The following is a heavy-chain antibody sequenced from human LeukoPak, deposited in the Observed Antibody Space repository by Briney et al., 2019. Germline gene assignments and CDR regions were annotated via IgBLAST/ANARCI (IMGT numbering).Heavy chain of an antibody. J-gene: IGHJ4*02. Sequence: GGSLRLSCAASGFTFSSYAMHWVRQAPGKGLEWVAVISYDGSNKYYADSVKGRFTISRDNSKNTLYLQMESLRAEDTAVYYCAKDPNSSGEYLGFWGQGTLVTVSS. CDR2: ISYDGSNK. V-gene: IGHV3-30-3*01. CDR1: GFTFSSYA. CDR3: AKDPNSSGEYLGF. D-gene: IGHD1-26*01.